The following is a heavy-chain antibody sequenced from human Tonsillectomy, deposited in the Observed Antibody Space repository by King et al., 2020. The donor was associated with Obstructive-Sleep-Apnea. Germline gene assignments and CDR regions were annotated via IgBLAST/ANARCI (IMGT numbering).Heavy chain of an antibody. CDR2: ISYDGSNK. J-gene: IGHJ4*02. Sequence: VQLVESGGGVVQPGRSLRLSCAASGFTFSSYAMHWVRQAPGKGLEWVAVISYDGSNKYYADSVKGRFTISRDNYKNTLYLQMNSLRAEDTAVYYCARGDSSSWYVDYWGQGTLVTVSS. CDR1: GFTFSSYA. CDR3: ARGDSSSWYVDY. D-gene: IGHD6-13*01. V-gene: IGHV3-30*04.